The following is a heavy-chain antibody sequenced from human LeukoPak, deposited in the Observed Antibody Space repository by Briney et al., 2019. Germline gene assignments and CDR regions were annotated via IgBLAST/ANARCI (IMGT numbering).Heavy chain of an antibody. CDR1: GFTFSNYA. J-gene: IGHJ6*03. V-gene: IGHV3-23*01. D-gene: IGHD2-15*01. Sequence: GGSLRLSCAASGFTFSNYAMSWVRQAPGKGLEWVSGISGSGVMTYYADSVKGRFTISRDNAKNSLYLQMNSLRAEDTAVYYCARDNFLAPPAYSYYYMDVWGKGTTVTVSS. CDR3: ARDNFLAPPAYSYYYMDV. CDR2: ISGSGVMT.